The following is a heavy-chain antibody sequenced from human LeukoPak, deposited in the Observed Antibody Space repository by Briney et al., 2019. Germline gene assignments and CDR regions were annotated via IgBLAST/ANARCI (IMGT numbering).Heavy chain of an antibody. J-gene: IGHJ5*02. CDR2: ISAYSGNK. Sequence: ASVTVSCKGAGYTFTSYGFSWVRQAPGQGLEWIGWISAYSGNKKYGQRFQDRLTMTTDASTSTSYMELRSLGSDDTAVYYCARDVGGDSSSWGQGTLVTVSS. D-gene: IGHD3-22*01. V-gene: IGHV1-18*01. CDR1: GYTFTSYG. CDR3: ARDVGGDSSS.